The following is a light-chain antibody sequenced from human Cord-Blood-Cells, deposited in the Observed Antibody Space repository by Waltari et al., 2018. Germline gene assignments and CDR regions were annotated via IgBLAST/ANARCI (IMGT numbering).Light chain of an antibody. CDR1: TSDVWRYTL. Sequence: QSALTQPASVSGSPGQSITISCTGTTSDVWRYTLSPWYQQHPGKAPKLMIYEVSKRPSGVSNRFSGSKSGNTASLTISGLQAEDEADYYCCSYAGSSTYVFGTGTKVTVL. CDR3: CSYAGSSTYV. J-gene: IGLJ1*01. CDR2: EVS. V-gene: IGLV2-23*02.